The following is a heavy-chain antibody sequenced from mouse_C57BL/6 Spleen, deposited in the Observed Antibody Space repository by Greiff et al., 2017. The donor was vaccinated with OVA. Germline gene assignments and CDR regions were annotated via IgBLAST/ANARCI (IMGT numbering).Heavy chain of an antibody. D-gene: IGHD2-3*01. Sequence: VQLQQPGAELVKPGASVKLSCKASGYTFTSYWMHWVKQRPGQGLEWIGMIHPNSGSTNYNEKFKSKATLTVDKSSSTAYMQLSSLTSEDSAVYYCARKCLYDYYAMDYWGQGTSVTVSS. J-gene: IGHJ4*01. V-gene: IGHV1-64*01. CDR2: IHPNSGST. CDR1: GYTFTSYW. CDR3: ARKCLYDYYAMDY.